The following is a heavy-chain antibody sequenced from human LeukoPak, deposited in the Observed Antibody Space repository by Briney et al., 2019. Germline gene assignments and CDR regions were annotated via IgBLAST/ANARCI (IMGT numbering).Heavy chain of an antibody. J-gene: IGHJ4*02. CDR2: IYYSGST. D-gene: IGHD3-10*01. CDR1: GGSISSYY. Sequence: KPSETLSLTCTVSGGSISSYYWSWIRQPPGKGLEWIGYIYYSGSTNYNPSLKSRVTISVDTSKNQFSLKLSSVTAADTAVYYCARGLVYYGSGPESYFDYWGQGTLVTVSS. CDR3: ARGLVYYGSGPESYFDY. V-gene: IGHV4-59*12.